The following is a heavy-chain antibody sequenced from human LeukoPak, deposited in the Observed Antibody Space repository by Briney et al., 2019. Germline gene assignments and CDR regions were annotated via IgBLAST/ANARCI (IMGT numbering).Heavy chain of an antibody. Sequence: PSETLSLTCTVSGGSISSGGYYWSWIRQHPGKGLEWIGYIYYSGSTYYNPSLKSRVTISLDTPKNQFSLKLSSVTAADTAVYYCARGHYGDYGFNPTKWGQGTLVTVSS. CDR3: ARGHYGDYGFNPTK. CDR1: GGSISSGGYY. V-gene: IGHV4-31*03. D-gene: IGHD4-17*01. J-gene: IGHJ4*02. CDR2: IYYSGST.